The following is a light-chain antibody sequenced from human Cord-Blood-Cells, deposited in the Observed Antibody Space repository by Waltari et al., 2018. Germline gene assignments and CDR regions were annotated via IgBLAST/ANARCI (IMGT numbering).Light chain of an antibody. V-gene: IGKV3-15*01. CDR3: QQYKNWQWT. Sequence: EIVMTQSPATLSVSPGERATLSCSASRSVSSNLAWYQQKPGQAPRLRIYGASTRATGIPARFSGSGSGKEFTLTISRLQSGDFAVDFCQQYKNWQWTFGQGTKVEIK. J-gene: IGKJ1*01. CDR1: RSVSSN. CDR2: GAS.